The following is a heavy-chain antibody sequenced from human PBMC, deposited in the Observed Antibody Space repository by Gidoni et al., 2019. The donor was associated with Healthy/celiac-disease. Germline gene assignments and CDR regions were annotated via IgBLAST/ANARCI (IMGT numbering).Heavy chain of an antibody. V-gene: IGHV3-30*02. D-gene: IGHD1-26*01. CDR2: IRYDGSNK. CDR3: AKDWDTYGMDV. Sequence: QVQLVESGGGVVQPGGSLRISCAASGFTFSSYGMHWVRQAPGKGLEWVAFIRYDGSNKYYADSVKGRFTISRDNSKNTLYLQMNSLRAEDTAVYYCAKDWDTYGMDVWGQGTTVTVSS. CDR1: GFTFSSYG. J-gene: IGHJ6*02.